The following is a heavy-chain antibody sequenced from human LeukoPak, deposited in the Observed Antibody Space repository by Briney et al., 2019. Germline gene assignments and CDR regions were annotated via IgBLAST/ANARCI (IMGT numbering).Heavy chain of an antibody. CDR2: IDNGGSA. J-gene: IGHJ4*02. CDR3: ARGRVVAASSRF. Sequence: SETLSLTCAVYGGSFSGYSWNWIRQPPGKGLEWIGEIDNGGSANYNPSLKSRVTISVDTSKNQFSLRLSSLTAADTAVYYCARGRVVAASSRFWGQGTLVTVSS. V-gene: IGHV4-34*01. CDR1: GGSFSGYS. D-gene: IGHD6-25*01.